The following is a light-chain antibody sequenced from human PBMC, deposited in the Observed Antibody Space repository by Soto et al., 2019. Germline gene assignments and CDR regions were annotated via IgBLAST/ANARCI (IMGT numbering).Light chain of an antibody. V-gene: IGLV2-14*01. Sequence: ALTQPASVSGSPGQSITISCTVTSSDVGGYNYVSWYQHHPGKAPRLMIYEVSNRPSGVSDRFSGSKSGNTASLTISGVLAEDEADYYCSSYTSINTYVFGTGTKVTVL. CDR2: EVS. J-gene: IGLJ1*01. CDR1: SSDVGGYNY. CDR3: SSYTSINTYV.